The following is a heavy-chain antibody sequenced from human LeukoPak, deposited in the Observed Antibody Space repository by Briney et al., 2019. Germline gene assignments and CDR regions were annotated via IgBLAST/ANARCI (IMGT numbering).Heavy chain of an antibody. V-gene: IGHV3-30*03. CDR3: ARGVSPTTSYFDY. CDR2: ISYDGSNK. Sequence: GGSLRLSCAASGFTFSSYGMHWVRQAPGKGLEWVAVISYDGSNKYYADSVKGRFTISRDNSKNTLYLQMNSLRAEDTAVYYCARGVSPTTSYFDYWGREPWSASPQ. J-gene: IGHJ4*02. D-gene: IGHD4-11*01. CDR1: GFTFSSYG.